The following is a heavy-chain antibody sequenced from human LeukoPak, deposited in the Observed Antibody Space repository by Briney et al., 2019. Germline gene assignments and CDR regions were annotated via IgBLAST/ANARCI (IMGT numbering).Heavy chain of an antibody. CDR2: MHHDGSA. CDR3: AREGLGETYFEY. Sequence: PSETLSLTCAVSGGSITTRNFWSWVRQPPGKGLEWIAEMHHDGSANYNPSLKSRVSMSVDNSKNHFSLRLTSVTAADTAVYYCAREGLGETYFEYWGRGILVTVSS. J-gene: IGHJ4*02. V-gene: IGHV4-4*02. D-gene: IGHD3-10*01. CDR1: GGSITTRNF.